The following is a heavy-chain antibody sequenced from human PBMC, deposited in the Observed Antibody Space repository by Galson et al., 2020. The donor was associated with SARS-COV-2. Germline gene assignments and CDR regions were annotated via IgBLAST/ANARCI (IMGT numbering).Heavy chain of an antibody. D-gene: IGHD2-2*01. CDR2: ISSNGATS. CDR1: GFIFSDYA. CDR3: LSYSSTRQYY. V-gene: IGHV3-64D*06. Sequence: GESLKISCSASGFIFSDYAMHWVRQAPGKGLEYVSAISSNGATSFYADSVNGRFTMSRDNSKNMFYLQMTALRLEDTAFYYCLSYSSTRQYYCGQGTLVTVSS. J-gene: IGHJ4*02.